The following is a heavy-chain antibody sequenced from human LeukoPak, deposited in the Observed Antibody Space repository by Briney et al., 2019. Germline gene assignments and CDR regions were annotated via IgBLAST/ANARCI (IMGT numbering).Heavy chain of an antibody. V-gene: IGHV1-69*04. D-gene: IGHD3-3*01. CDR2: IIPILGIA. J-gene: IGHJ5*02. CDR1: GGTFSSYT. Sequence: SSVKVSCKASGGTFSSYTISWVRQAPGQGLEWMGRIIPILGIANYAQKFQGRVTITADKSTSTAYMELSSLRSEDTAVYYCAREDFGVVIHNWFDPWGQGTLVTVSS. CDR3: AREDFGVVIHNWFDP.